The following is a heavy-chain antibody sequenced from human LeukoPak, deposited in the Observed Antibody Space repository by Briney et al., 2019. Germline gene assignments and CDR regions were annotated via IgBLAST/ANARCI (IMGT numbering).Heavy chain of an antibody. V-gene: IGHV4-59*01. CDR2: IYYSGST. Sequence: PSETLSLTCTVSGGSISSYYWSWIRQPPGKGLEWIGYIYYSGSTNYNPSLKSRVTISVDTSKNQFSLKLSSVTAADTAVYYCARGSIKNFDYWGKGTLVTVSS. D-gene: IGHD3-9*01. J-gene: IGHJ4*02. CDR1: GGSISSYY. CDR3: ARGSIKNFDY.